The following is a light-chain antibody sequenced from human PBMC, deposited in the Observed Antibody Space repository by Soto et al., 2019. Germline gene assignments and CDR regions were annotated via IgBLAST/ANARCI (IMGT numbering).Light chain of an antibody. CDR3: QQRSNWPPIT. J-gene: IGKJ5*01. Sequence: EIVLTQSPATLSLSPGERATLPCRASPSVTNFLAWYQHKPGQAPTLLIYDASSRATGIPDRFSGGGSGTDFTLTISSLEPEDFAVYYCQQRSNWPPITFGQGTRLEIK. CDR1: PSVTNF. V-gene: IGKV3-11*01. CDR2: DAS.